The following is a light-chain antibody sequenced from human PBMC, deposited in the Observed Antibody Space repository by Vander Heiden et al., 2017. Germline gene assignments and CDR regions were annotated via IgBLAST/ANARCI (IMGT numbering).Light chain of an antibody. V-gene: IGLV3-1*01. CDR2: QDS. CDR3: QAWDSSTAV. Sequence: SYDLTQPPSVSVSPGQTASITCSGEKLGDKFACWYQQKPGQSPVLVIYQDSKRPSGIPERFSGSNSGNTATLTISGTQAMDEADYYCQAWDSSTAVFGGGTKLTVL. J-gene: IGLJ2*01. CDR1: KLGDKF.